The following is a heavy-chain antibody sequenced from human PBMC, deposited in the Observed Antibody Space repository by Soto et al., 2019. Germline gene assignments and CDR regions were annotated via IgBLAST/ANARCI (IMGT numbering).Heavy chain of an antibody. V-gene: IGHV4-59*01. Sequence: SETLSLTCTVSGVAIRSYFWSWIRQPPGKGLEWIGYIFYSGTTNYNPSLKGRVTISVDTSKNRFSLKLTSVTAADTAVYYCARGRGGTYDAFDIWGQGTMVTVSS. D-gene: IGHD1-26*01. J-gene: IGHJ3*02. CDR1: GVAIRSYF. CDR3: ARGRGGTYDAFDI. CDR2: IFYSGTT.